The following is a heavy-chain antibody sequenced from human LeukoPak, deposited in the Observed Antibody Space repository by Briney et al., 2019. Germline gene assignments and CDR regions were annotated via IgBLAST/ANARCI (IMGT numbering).Heavy chain of an antibody. CDR3: ARAEAAGTSLDY. Sequence: GASVKVSCKASGGTFGSYAISWVRQAPGQGLEWMGGIIPIFGTANYAQKFQGRVTITADESTSTAYMELSSLRSEDTGVYYCARAEAAGTSLDYWGQGTLVTVSS. D-gene: IGHD6-13*01. CDR1: GGTFGSYA. J-gene: IGHJ4*02. CDR2: IIPIFGTA. V-gene: IGHV1-69*13.